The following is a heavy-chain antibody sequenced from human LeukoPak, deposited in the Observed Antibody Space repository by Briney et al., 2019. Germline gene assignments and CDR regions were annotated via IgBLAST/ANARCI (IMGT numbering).Heavy chain of an antibody. CDR1: GFTFSSYG. Sequence: GSLRLSCAASGFTFSSYGMSWVRQPPGKGLEWIGSIYYSGNTYYNPSLKSRVTVSVDTSKNQFSLKLRSVTAADTAVYYCARQGYADFSSRPFDYWGQGTLVTVSS. CDR3: ARQGYADFSSRPFDY. D-gene: IGHD4-17*01. V-gene: IGHV4-39*01. CDR2: IYYSGNT. J-gene: IGHJ4*02.